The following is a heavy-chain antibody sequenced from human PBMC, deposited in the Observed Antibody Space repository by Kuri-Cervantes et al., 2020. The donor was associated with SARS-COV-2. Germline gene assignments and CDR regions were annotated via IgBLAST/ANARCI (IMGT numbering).Heavy chain of an antibody. CDR3: AKDRVGVFDS. V-gene: IGHV3-30-3*01. CDR2: ISYDGNNK. Sequence: GESLKISCAASGFDFSRSAMHWVRQAPGKGLEWVAVISYDGNNKNCTASGKGRFTISRDNSRNTLYLQMRSLRTEDTAFYYCAKDRVGVFDSWGQGTLVTVSS. J-gene: IGHJ4*02. CDR1: GFDFSRSA. D-gene: IGHD2-8*01.